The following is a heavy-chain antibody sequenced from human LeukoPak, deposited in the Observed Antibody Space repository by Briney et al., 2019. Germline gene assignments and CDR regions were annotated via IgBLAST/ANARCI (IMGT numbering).Heavy chain of an antibody. CDR1: GGSISSYY. V-gene: IGHV4-59*12. J-gene: IGHJ4*02. D-gene: IGHD6-13*01. CDR2: IYYSGST. Sequence: SETLSLTCTVSGGSISSYYWSWIRQPPGKGLEWIGYIYYSGSTNYNPSLKSRVTISVDTSKNQFSLKLSSVTAADTAVYYCARDPGLIAAPYFDYWGQGTLVTVSS. CDR3: ARDPGLIAAPYFDY.